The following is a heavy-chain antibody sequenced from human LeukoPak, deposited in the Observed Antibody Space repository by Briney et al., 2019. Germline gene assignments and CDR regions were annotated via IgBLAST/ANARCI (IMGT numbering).Heavy chain of an antibody. D-gene: IGHD1-26*01. J-gene: IGHJ4*02. CDR2: INYDGRT. CDR1: GDSISTNYF. Sequence: KPSETLSLTCTVSGDSISTNYFWGWVRQPPGKGLEWIGNINYDGRTYLNPSLSPSLKSRVTMSIDTSNNQFSLKLISVTAADTAMYYCATQMWEPRSDPHDFWGQGTLVTVSS. CDR3: ATQMWEPRSDPHDF. V-gene: IGHV4-39*01.